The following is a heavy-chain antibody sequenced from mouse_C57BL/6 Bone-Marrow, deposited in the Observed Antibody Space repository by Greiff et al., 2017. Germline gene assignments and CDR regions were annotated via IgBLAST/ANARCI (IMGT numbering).Heavy chain of an antibody. V-gene: IGHV2-2*01. CDR1: GFSLTSYG. J-gene: IGHJ4*01. CDR2: IWSGGST. D-gene: IGHD1-1*01. Sequence: VKLEESGPGLVQPSQSLSITCTVSGFSLTSYGVHWVRQSPGKGLEWLGVIWSGGSTDYNAAFISRLSISKDNYKSQVFFKMNSLQADDTAIYYCARGYYYGTPYYAMDYWGQGTSVTVSS. CDR3: ARGYYYGTPYYAMDY.